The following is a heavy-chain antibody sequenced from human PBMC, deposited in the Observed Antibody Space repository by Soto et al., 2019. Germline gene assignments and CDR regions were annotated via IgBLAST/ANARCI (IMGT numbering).Heavy chain of an antibody. V-gene: IGHV1-18*04. CDR3: ARDIVATIHLLYYGMDV. D-gene: IGHD5-12*01. J-gene: IGHJ6*02. CDR2: ISAYNGNT. CDR1: GYTFTSYG. Sequence: ASVKVSCKASGYTFTSYGISWVRQAPGQGLEWMGWISAYNGNTNYAQKLQGRVTMTTDTSTSTAYMELRSLRSDDTAVYYCARDIVATIHLLYYGMDVCGQRTTVTVSS.